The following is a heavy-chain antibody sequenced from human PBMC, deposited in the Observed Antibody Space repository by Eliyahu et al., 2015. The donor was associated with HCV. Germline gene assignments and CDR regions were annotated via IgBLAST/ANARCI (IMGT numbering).Heavy chain of an antibody. CDR2: INWNSSSI. D-gene: IGHD6-13*01. V-gene: IGHV3-9*01. CDR1: GFTFDDYM. J-gene: IGHJ4*02. Sequence: EVQLVQSGGGLVQPGRSLRLSCAASGFTFDDYMMHWVRQPPGKGLEWVSGINWNSSSIGYADSVKGRFIISRDNAENSLYLQMNSLRPEDTAFYYCAKASPRQQVVLNLDYWGQGTLVTVSS. CDR3: AKASPRQQVVLNLDY.